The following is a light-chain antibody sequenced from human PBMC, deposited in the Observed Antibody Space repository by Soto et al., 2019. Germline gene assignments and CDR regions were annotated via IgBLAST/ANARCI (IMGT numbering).Light chain of an antibody. CDR1: SSDVGGYNY. V-gene: IGLV2-14*03. CDR2: DVS. Sequence: QSVLTQPASVSGSPGQSITISCTGTSSDVGGYNYVSWYQHHPGKAPKLIIYDVSNRPSGVSNPFSGSKSGNTASLTISGLQLEDGADYNASSYTPSNPSQIVFGTGTKVTVL. CDR3: SSYTPSNPSQIV. J-gene: IGLJ1*01.